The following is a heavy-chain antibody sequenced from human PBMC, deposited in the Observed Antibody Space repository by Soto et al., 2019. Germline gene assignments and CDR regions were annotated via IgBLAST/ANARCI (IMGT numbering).Heavy chain of an antibody. CDR2: INHSGST. CDR3: ARGKVVRGSYVTLDY. V-gene: IGHV4-34*01. D-gene: IGHD3-10*01. Sequence: QVQLQQWGAGLLKPSETLSLTSAVYGGSFSGYYWSWIRQPPGKGLEWIGEINHSGSTNYNPSLKRRVTLAVATSKNQFSLKLSSVTAADTAVYYCARGKVVRGSYVTLDYWGQGTLVTVSS. CDR1: GGSFSGYY. J-gene: IGHJ4*02.